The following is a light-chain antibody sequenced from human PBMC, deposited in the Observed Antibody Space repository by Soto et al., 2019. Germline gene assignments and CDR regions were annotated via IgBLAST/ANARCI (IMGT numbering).Light chain of an antibody. Sequence: EILLTQSPGTLSLSPGERATLSCRASQSVSSSYLAWYQQKPGQAPRLLIYGASTRATGIPARFSGSGSGTEFTLTISSLQSEDFAVYYCQQYNNCPPLPFGGGTKAAIK. CDR1: QSVSSSY. CDR2: GAS. CDR3: QQYNNCPPLP. J-gene: IGKJ4*01. V-gene: IGKV3-15*01.